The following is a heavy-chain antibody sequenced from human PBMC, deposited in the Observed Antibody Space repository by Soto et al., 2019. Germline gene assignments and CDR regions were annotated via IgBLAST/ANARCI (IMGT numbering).Heavy chain of an antibody. V-gene: IGHV4-34*01. CDR2: INHSGST. D-gene: IGHD3-9*01. CDR3: ARGLSRFFFFQAEDGIRDYRSVSAVLLNRSSDL. Sequence: KGLELIGEINHSGSTYYTPSLKRRVTISVDTSKNQFSLKLSSVTAADTAVYYCARGLSRFFFFQAEDGIRDYRSVSAVLLNRSSDL. J-gene: IGHJ2*01.